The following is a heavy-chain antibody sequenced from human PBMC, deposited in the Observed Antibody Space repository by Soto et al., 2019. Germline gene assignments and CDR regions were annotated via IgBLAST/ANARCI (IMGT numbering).Heavy chain of an antibody. Sequence: SETLSLTCAVSGGSISSGGYSWSWIRQPPGKGLEWIGYIYHSGSTYYNPSLKSRVTISVDRSKNQFSLKLSSVTAADTAVYYCASATYDFWSGAPNWFDPWGQGTLVTVSS. CDR2: IYHSGST. D-gene: IGHD3-3*01. V-gene: IGHV4-30-2*01. CDR1: GGSISSGGYS. J-gene: IGHJ5*02. CDR3: ASATYDFWSGAPNWFDP.